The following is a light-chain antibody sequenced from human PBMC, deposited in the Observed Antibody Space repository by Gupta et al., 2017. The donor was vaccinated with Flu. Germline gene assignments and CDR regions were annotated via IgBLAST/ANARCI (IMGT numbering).Light chain of an antibody. Sequence: DIQMTQSPSSLSASVGDRVTITCRASQSISSYLNWYQQKPGKAPKLLIYAASSLQSGVPSRFSGSGSGTDFTLTISRLQPEDFATYYCQQCASTPITFGGGTRLEIK. V-gene: IGKV1-39*01. CDR1: QSISSY. CDR2: AAS. CDR3: QQCASTPIT. J-gene: IGKJ4*01.